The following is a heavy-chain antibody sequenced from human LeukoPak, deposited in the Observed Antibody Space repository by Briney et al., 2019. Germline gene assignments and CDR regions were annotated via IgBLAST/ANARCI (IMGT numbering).Heavy chain of an antibody. V-gene: IGHV3-23*01. D-gene: IGHD1-26*01. CDR3: AKGGSGSYYAWFDP. CDR1: GFTFSSYA. Sequence: GGSLRLSCAASGFTFSSYAMSWVRQAPGKGLEWVSAISGSGGSTYYADSVKGRFAISRDNSKNTLYLQMNSLRAEDTAVYYCAKGGSGSYYAWFDPWGQGTLVTVSS. J-gene: IGHJ5*02. CDR2: ISGSGGST.